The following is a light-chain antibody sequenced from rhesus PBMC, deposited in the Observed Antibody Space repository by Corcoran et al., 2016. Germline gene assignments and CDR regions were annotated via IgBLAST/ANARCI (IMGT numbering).Light chain of an antibody. Sequence: EIVMTQSPVTRSLSQGERVTHSCWASQSGSSSLTWYHQKPGQAPKLLIYGAPRRGTGIPDRFSGSGSGTGFTLTVSRLWPENFGIYCSRQDYNWPLTFGVGTKVEL. CDR2: GAP. J-gene: IGKJ4*01. CDR1: QSGSSS. CDR3: RQDYNWPLT. V-gene: IGKV3-42*02.